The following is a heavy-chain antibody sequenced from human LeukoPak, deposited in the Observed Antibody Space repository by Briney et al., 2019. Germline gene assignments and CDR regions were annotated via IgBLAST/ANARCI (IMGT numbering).Heavy chain of an antibody. D-gene: IGHD3-16*01. Sequence: SETLSLTCTVSGGSISSSSYYWGWIRQPPGKGLEWNGSIYYSGSTYYNPSLKSRVTISVDTSKNQFSLKLSSVTAADTAVYYCARPDAGGVAAFDAFDIWGQGTMVTVSS. CDR3: ARPDAGGVAAFDAFDI. CDR2: IYYSGST. V-gene: IGHV4-39*01. CDR1: GGSISSSSYY. J-gene: IGHJ3*02.